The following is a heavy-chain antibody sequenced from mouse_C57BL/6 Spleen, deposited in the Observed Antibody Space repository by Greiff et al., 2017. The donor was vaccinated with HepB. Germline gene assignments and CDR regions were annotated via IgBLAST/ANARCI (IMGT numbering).Heavy chain of an antibody. D-gene: IGHD1-1*01. CDR2: ISSGSSTI. CDR3: ARTPDYYGSSYKYCDV. V-gene: IGHV5-17*01. Sequence: EVQLVESGGGLVKPGGSLKLSCAASGFTFSDYGMHWVRQAPEKGLEWVAYISSGSSTIYYADTVKGRFTISRDNAKNTLFLQMTSLRSEDTAMYYCARTPDYYGSSYKYCDVWGTGTTVTVSS. J-gene: IGHJ1*03. CDR1: GFTFSDYG.